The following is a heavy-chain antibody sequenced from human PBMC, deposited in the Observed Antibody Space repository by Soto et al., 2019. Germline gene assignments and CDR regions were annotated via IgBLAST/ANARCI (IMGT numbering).Heavy chain of an antibody. V-gene: IGHV4-34*01. Sequence: PSETLSLTCAVYGGSFSGYYWTWIRQPPGTGLEWIGEINHSGSTNYNPSLKSRVTISVDTSKNQFSLYLQIHSLKTEDTAVYYCARVRLGAPTRYFDYWGQGTLVTVSS. CDR2: INHSGST. CDR3: ARVRLGAPTRYFDY. CDR1: GGSFSGYY. J-gene: IGHJ4*02. D-gene: IGHD1-26*01.